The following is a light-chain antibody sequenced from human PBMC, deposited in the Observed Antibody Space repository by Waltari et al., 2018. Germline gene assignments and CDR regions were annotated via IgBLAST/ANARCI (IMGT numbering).Light chain of an antibody. CDR1: QDISNN. CDR3: EEYDYLPVT. J-gene: IGKJ4*01. CDR2: DAS. Sequence: DFQMTQSPSSLSASVGDRVTITCQASQDISNNLNWYQQKPGQAPKLLIFDASNLEVGVPSRFSGSVSGTYFSLTISSLQPEDTATYYCEEYDYLPVTFGGGTKVEIK. V-gene: IGKV1-33*01.